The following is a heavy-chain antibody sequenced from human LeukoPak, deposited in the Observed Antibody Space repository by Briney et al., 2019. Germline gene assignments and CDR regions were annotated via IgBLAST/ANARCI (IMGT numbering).Heavy chain of an antibody. D-gene: IGHD2-2*01. V-gene: IGHV1-69*13. Sequence: ASVKVSCKASGGTFRSYAISWVRPAPGQGLAWMGGIIPIFGTANYAQKFQGRVTITADESTSTAYMELSSLRSEDTAVYYCASDCSSTSCPPPPLGGGAFDIWGQGTMVTVSS. CDR1: GGTFRSYA. CDR3: ASDCSSTSCPPPPLGGGAFDI. CDR2: IIPIFGTA. J-gene: IGHJ3*02.